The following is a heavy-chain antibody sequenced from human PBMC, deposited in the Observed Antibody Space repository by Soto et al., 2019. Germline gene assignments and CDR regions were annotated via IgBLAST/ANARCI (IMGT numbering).Heavy chain of an antibody. CDR1: GFTFSDYA. D-gene: IGHD3-9*01. CDR3: AKTPNYDILTGYYLRAPYFDY. CDR2: ISDSGGNT. J-gene: IGHJ4*02. Sequence: GGSLRLSCVASGFTFSDYAMSWVRQAPGKGLEWVSGISDSGGNTYYADSVKGRFSISRDNSKNTLYVQMSSLRAEDTAVYYCAKTPNYDILTGYYLRAPYFDYWGQGTLVTVSS. V-gene: IGHV3-23*01.